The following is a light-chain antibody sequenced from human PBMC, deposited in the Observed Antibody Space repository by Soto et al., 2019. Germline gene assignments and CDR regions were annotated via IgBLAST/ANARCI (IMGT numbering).Light chain of an antibody. Sequence: QSALTQAASESGSPGQSITISCTGTSSDVGGYNYVSWYQQHPGKAPKLMIYDVSNRPSGVSNRFSGSKSGNTASLTISGLQAEDEADYYCSSYTSSSTLYVFGTGTKVTVL. CDR2: DVS. CDR1: SSDVGGYNY. V-gene: IGLV2-14*01. J-gene: IGLJ1*01. CDR3: SSYTSSSTLYV.